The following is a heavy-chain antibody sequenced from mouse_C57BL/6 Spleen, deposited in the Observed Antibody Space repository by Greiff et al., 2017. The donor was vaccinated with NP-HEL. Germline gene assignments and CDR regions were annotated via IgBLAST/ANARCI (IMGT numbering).Heavy chain of an antibody. CDR3: AAYDYGGGGAMDY. CDR1: GYTFTSYW. D-gene: IGHD2-4*01. V-gene: IGHV1-55*01. J-gene: IGHJ4*01. CDR2: IYPGSGST. Sequence: QVQLQHPGAELVKPGASVKMSCKASGYTFTSYWITWVKQRPGQGLEWIGDIYPGSGSTNYNEKFKSKATLTVDTSSSTAYMQLSSLTSEDSAVYYCAAYDYGGGGAMDYWGQGTSVTVSS.